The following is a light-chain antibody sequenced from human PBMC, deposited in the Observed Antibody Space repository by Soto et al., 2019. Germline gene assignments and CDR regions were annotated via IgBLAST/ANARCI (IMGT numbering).Light chain of an antibody. CDR3: QQRSGWPLT. Sequence: EIVLTQSPATLSLSPGERATLSCTARQSVSTNLDWHQQRPGQAPRLLIYDASNRAPGIPARFSGSGSGTDFTLIISSLEPEDFAVYYCQQRSGWPLTFGGGTKVEIK. J-gene: IGKJ4*01. CDR2: DAS. V-gene: IGKV3-11*01. CDR1: QSVSTN.